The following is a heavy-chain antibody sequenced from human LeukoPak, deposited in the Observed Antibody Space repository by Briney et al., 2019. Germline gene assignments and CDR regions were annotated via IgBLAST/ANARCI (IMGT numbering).Heavy chain of an antibody. CDR2: IYTSGST. J-gene: IGHJ1*01. D-gene: IGHD6-13*01. V-gene: IGHV4-61*02. CDR3: ARSQLSWYESFQH. CDR1: GGSISSGSYY. Sequence: SETLSLTCTVSGGSISSGSYYWSWIRQPAGKGLEWIGRIYTSGSTNYNPSLKSRVTISVDTSKNQFSLKLSSVPAADTAVYYCARSQLSWYESFQHWGQGTLVTVSS.